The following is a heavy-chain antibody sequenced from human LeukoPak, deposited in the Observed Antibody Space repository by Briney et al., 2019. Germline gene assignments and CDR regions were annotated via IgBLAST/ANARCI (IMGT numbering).Heavy chain of an antibody. D-gene: IGHD1-26*01. Sequence: SETLSLTCTVSGDSLSSGDYYWRWIRQPAGKGLEWLGRISSSGSTNYNPSLKSRVTISVDTSKNQFSLKLSSVTAEDTAVYYCAKAVGGGDYWGQGTLVTVSS. CDR2: ISSSGST. V-gene: IGHV4-61*02. CDR3: AKAVGGGDY. CDR1: GDSLSSGDYY. J-gene: IGHJ4*02.